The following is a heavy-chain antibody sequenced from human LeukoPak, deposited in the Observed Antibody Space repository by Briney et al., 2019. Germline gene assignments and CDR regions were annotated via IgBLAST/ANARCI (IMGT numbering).Heavy chain of an antibody. D-gene: IGHD1-1*01. CDR1: GGSISSNY. J-gene: IGHJ3*02. CDR3: PRDPGATTVNQAVNI. CDR2: IYSSGST. V-gene: IGHV4-59*01. Sequence: SETLSLTCTVSGGSISSNYWHWIRQPPGKGLDWIGYIYSSGSTNYNPSLKSRVTLSVDTSKNQFSLNLSSVTTADTAVYYCPRDPGATTVNQAVNIWGQGTMVTVSS.